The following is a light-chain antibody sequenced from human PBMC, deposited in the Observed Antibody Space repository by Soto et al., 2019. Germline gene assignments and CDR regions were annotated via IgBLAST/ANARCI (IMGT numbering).Light chain of an antibody. CDR2: AAS. Sequence: DIQMTRSPSSLSASVGDRVTITCRASQGISNYLAWYQQNPGKVPKLLIYAASTLQSGVPSRFSGSGSGTEFTLTISSLQPDDVATYYCQQYNSYFQTFGQGTKVDIK. V-gene: IGKV1-27*01. CDR3: QQYNSYFQT. J-gene: IGKJ1*01. CDR1: QGISNY.